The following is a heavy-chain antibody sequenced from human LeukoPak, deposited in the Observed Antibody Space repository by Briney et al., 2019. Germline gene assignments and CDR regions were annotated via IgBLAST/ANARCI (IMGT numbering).Heavy chain of an antibody. J-gene: IGHJ6*02. D-gene: IGHD3-22*01. Sequence: PGGSLRLSCAASGFTVSSNYMSWVRQAPGKGLEWVSVIYSGGSTYYADSVKGRFTISRDNSKNTLYLQMNSLRAEDTAVYYCARDARGVKIVVADYGMGVWGQGTMVTVSS. CDR1: GFTVSSNY. V-gene: IGHV3-53*01. CDR2: IYSGGST. CDR3: ARDARGVKIVVADYGMGV.